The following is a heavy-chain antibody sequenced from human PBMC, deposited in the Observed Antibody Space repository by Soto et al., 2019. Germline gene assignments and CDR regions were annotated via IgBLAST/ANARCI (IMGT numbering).Heavy chain of an antibody. J-gene: IGHJ4*02. D-gene: IGHD3-3*01. Sequence: SETLSLTCTVSDGSFKSVSYSWRWIRQPPGKGLEWIGCVYHTGRTSYNPSLKSRVSISMDTSKNQFSLNLDSVTAADTAVYFCARDFAYFDSWGQGTLVTVSS. CDR3: ARDFAYFDS. V-gene: IGHV4-61*01. CDR2: VYHTGRT. CDR1: DGSFKSVSYS.